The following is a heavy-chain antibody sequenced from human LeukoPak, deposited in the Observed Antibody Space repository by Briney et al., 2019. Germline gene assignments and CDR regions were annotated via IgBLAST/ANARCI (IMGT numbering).Heavy chain of an antibody. D-gene: IGHD3-22*01. CDR3: ARVTYYYDSSDDWFDP. V-gene: IGHV4-61*02. J-gene: IGHJ5*02. Sequence: SETLSLTCTVSGGSISNGSYYWSWIRQPAGKGLEWIGRIYTSGSTNYNPSLKSRVTISVDTSKNQFSLKLSSMTAADTAVYYCARVTYYYDSSDDWFDPWGQGTLVTVSS. CDR1: GGSISNGSYY. CDR2: IYTSGST.